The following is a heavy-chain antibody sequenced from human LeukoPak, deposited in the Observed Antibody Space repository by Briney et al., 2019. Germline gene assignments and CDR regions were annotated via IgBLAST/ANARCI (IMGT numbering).Heavy chain of an antibody. D-gene: IGHD3-3*01. CDR2: MNPNSGNT. V-gene: IGHV1-8*03. J-gene: IGHJ4*02. CDR1: GYTFTSYD. CDR3: AKFSSMYYDFWSGYSTNHYFDY. Sequence: GASVKVSCKASGYTFTSYDINWVRQATGQGLEWMGWMNPNSGNTGYAQKFQGRVTITRNTSISTAYMELSSLRSEDTAVYYCAKFSSMYYDFWSGYSTNHYFDYWGQGTLVTVSS.